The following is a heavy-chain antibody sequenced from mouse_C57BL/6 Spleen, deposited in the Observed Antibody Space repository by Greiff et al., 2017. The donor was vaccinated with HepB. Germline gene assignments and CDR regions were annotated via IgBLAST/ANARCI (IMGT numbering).Heavy chain of an antibody. V-gene: IGHV1-81*01. J-gene: IGHJ2*01. Sequence: QVQLQQSGAELARPGASVKLSCKASGYTFTSYGISWVKQRTGQGLEWIGEIYPRSGNTYYNEKFKGKATLTADKSSSKAYMELRSLTSEDSAVYFCARGGDYDGTHYFDYWGQGTTLTVSS. CDR3: ARGGDYDGTHYFDY. D-gene: IGHD2-4*01. CDR1: GYTFTSYG. CDR2: IYPRSGNT.